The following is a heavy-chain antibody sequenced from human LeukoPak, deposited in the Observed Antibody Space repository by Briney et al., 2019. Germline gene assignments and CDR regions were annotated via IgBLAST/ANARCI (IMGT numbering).Heavy chain of an antibody. V-gene: IGHV4-34*01. Sequence: PSETLSLTCAVYVGSFSGYYWSWIRQPPGKGLEWIGEINHSGSTNYNPSLKSRVTIPVDTSKNQFSLKLSSVTAADTAVYYCAKVKSDFDYWGQGTLVTVSS. J-gene: IGHJ4*02. CDR3: AKVKSDFDY. CDR2: INHSGST. CDR1: VGSFSGYY.